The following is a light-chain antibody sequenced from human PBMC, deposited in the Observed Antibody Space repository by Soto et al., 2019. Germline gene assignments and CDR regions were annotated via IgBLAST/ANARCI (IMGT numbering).Light chain of an antibody. CDR3: QKYNSAPHT. V-gene: IGKV3-15*01. J-gene: IGKJ5*01. Sequence: EIVVTQSPATLSSFPGDRATLSCRASQSVSSNLAWYQQKPGQAPRLLIYGASTRATGIPARFSGSGSGTDFTLTISSLQPEGVATYYCQKYNSAPHTFGQGTRLEIK. CDR1: QSVSSN. CDR2: GAS.